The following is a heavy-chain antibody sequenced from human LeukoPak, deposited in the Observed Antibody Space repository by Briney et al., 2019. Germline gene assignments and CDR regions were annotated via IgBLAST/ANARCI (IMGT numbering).Heavy chain of an antibody. CDR2: IYYGGST. J-gene: IGHJ4*02. D-gene: IGHD5-24*01. V-gene: IGHV4-59*08. CDR1: GGSISSYY. CDR3: ARYSRERWPLFDY. Sequence: SETLSLTCTVSGGSISSYYWSWIRQPPGKGLEWMGYIYYGGSTNYNPSLKSRVTISVDTSKNQFSLKLSSVAAADTAVYYCARYSRERWPLFDYWGQGTLVTVSS.